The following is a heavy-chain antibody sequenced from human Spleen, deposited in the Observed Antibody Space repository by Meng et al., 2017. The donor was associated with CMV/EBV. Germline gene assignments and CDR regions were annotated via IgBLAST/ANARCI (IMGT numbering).Heavy chain of an antibody. V-gene: IGHV3-66*02. J-gene: IGHJ4*02. CDR2: IYHGGAST. Sequence: GESLKISCAISGFTVTRNSMSWVRQAPGKGLECVSVIYHGGASTYYADSVKGRCTISRDTSNNTLYLQMNSLRTDDTAVYYCTGDDPGGDVDYWGQGTQVTVSS. D-gene: IGHD2-21*02. CDR3: TGDDPGGDVDY. CDR1: GFTVTRNS.